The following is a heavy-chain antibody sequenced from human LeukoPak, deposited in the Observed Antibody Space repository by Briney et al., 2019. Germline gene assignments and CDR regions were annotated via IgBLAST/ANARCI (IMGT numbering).Heavy chain of an antibody. CDR2: INHSGST. J-gene: IGHJ4*02. CDR1: GGSISSYY. V-gene: IGHV4-34*01. CDR3: ARGRVAYSSSPFDY. Sequence: SETLSLTCTVSGGSISSYYWSWIRQPPGKGLEWIGEINHSGSTNYNPSLKTRVTISVDTSKNQFSLKLSSVTAADTAVYYCARGRVAYSSSPFDYWGQGTLVTVSS. D-gene: IGHD6-13*01.